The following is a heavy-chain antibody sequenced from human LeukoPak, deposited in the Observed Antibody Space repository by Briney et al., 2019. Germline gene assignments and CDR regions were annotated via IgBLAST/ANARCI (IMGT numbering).Heavy chain of an antibody. D-gene: IGHD6-19*01. CDR2: ISGSGGST. Sequence: PGGSLRLSCAASGFTFSSYAMSWVRQAPGKGLEWASAISGSGGSTYYADSVKGRFTISRDNSKNTLYLQMNSLRAEDTAVYYCATNQGSIAVAGYFDYWGQGTLVTVSS. CDR1: GFTFSSYA. V-gene: IGHV3-23*01. CDR3: ATNQGSIAVAGYFDY. J-gene: IGHJ4*02.